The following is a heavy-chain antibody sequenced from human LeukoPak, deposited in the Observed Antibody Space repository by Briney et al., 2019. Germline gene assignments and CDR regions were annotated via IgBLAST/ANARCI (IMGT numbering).Heavy chain of an antibody. CDR1: GGSISSYY. D-gene: IGHD3-22*01. V-gene: IGHV4-59*12. CDR3: ARGLVSVYYDSSGYPPYGMDV. CDR2: IYDSGST. Sequence: SETLSLTCTVSGGSISSYYWSWIRQPPGKGLEWIGNIYDSGSTNYNPSLKSRVTISVDTSKNQFSLKLSSVTAADTAVYYCARGLVSVYYDSSGYPPYGMDVWGQGTTVTVSS. J-gene: IGHJ6*02.